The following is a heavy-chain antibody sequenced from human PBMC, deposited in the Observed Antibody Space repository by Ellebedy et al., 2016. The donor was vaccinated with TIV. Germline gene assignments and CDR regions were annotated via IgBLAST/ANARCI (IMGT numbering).Heavy chain of an antibody. J-gene: IGHJ6*02. D-gene: IGHD6-19*01. Sequence: GESLKISCAASGFTFSSYAMNWVRQAPGKGLEWVAGIRGSGDSMYCVGSVKGRFTISRDNSKNMLYLQMKSLRAEDTAVYYCAKGRYSTGWYDGMDVWGQGTTVTVSS. V-gene: IGHV3-23*01. CDR3: AKGRYSTGWYDGMDV. CDR1: GFTFSSYA. CDR2: IRGSGDSM.